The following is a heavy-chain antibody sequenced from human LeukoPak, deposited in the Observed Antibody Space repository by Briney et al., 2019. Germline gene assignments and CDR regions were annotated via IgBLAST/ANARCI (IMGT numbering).Heavy chain of an antibody. D-gene: IGHD3-16*01. CDR3: ARGPGGYDN. CDR1: GFAFSFFA. V-gene: IGHV3-66*01. Sequence: GGSLRLSCEASGFAFSFFAMSWLRQAPGKGLEWVSVIFGGGSTYYADSVKGRFTISRDNSKNTLFLQMNSLRVEDTAVYYCARGPGGYDNWGQGTLVTVSS. J-gene: IGHJ4*02. CDR2: IFGGGST.